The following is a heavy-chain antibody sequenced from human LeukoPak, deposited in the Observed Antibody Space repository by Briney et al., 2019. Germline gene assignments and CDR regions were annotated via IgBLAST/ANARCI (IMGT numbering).Heavy chain of an antibody. J-gene: IGHJ4*02. D-gene: IGHD1-26*01. CDR1: GFTFSTYW. V-gene: IGHV3-7*03. CDR3: ARGRDSGRRFDY. Sequence: GGCLRLSCAASGFTFSTYWMSWVRQAPGKGLEWVANIKEDGSEKHYVDSVKGRFTISRDNAKNSLYLQMNSLRAEDTALYYCARGRDSGRRFDYWGQGTLVTVS. CDR2: IKEDGSEK.